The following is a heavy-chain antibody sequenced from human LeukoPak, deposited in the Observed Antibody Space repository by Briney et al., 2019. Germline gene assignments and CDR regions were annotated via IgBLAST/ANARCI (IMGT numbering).Heavy chain of an antibody. D-gene: IGHD6-19*01. CDR2: IQYDGNNK. CDR3: AKGSSGLFDY. J-gene: IGHJ4*02. V-gene: IGHV3-30*02. CDR1: GFTFNNYG. Sequence: PGGSLRLSCAAFGFTFNNYGMHWVRQAPGKGLQWVAFIQYDGNNKYYADSVRGRFTISRDSSKNTLYLQMNSLRGEDTAVYYCAKGSSGLFDYWGQGTLVTVSS.